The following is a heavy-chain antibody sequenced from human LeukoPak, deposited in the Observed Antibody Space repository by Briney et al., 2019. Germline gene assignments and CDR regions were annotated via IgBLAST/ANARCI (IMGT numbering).Heavy chain of an antibody. CDR3: ARVPQLYYYYGMDV. CDR2: IYYSGST. V-gene: IGHV4-59*01. Sequence: SETLSLTCTVSGGSISSYYWSWLRQPPGKGLEWIGYIYYSGSTNYNPSLKSRVTISVDTSKNQFSLKLSSVTAADTAVYYCARVPQLYYYYGMDVWGKGTTVTVSS. J-gene: IGHJ6*04. CDR1: GGSISSYY. D-gene: IGHD2-2*01.